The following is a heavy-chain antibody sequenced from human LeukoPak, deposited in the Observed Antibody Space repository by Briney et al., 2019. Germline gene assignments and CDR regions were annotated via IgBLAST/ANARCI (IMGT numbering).Heavy chain of an antibody. Sequence: GGSLRLSCAASGFTSSRYWMSWVRQAPGKGLEWVANIKQDGSERYYVDSVKGRCTISRDNAKNSLYLQMNSLRAEDTAVYYCAGGMYSGSFDPWGQGTLVTVSS. CDR1: GFTSSRYW. CDR3: AGGMYSGSFDP. J-gene: IGHJ5*02. D-gene: IGHD1-26*01. V-gene: IGHV3-7*02. CDR2: IKQDGSER.